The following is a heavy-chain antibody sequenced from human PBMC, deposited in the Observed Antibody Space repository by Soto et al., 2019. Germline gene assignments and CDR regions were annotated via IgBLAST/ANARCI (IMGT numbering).Heavy chain of an antibody. D-gene: IGHD3-10*01. CDR2: INHSGST. J-gene: IGHJ4*02. Sequence: QVQLQQWGAGLLKPSETLSLTCAVYGGSFSGYYWSWIRQPPGKGLEWIGEINHSGSTNYNPSLKSRVTISVDTSKTQFSLKLSSVTAADTAVYYCASRYYYGSGAMYYFDYWGQGTLVTVSS. CDR3: ASRYYYGSGAMYYFDY. V-gene: IGHV4-34*01. CDR1: GGSFSGYY.